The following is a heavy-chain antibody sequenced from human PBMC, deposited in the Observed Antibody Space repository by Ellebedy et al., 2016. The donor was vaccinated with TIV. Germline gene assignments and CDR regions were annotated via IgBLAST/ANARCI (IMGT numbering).Heavy chain of an antibody. D-gene: IGHD2-15*01. V-gene: IGHV3-48*02. J-gene: IGHJ4*02. CDR1: GFTFSAYS. CDR2: IGSSGTTL. Sequence: GESLKISCAASGFTFSAYSMNWVRQAPGKGLEWVSYIGSSGTTLYNEDSVKGRFSISRDHARNSLYLQMNSLRDEDTAVYYCARDLREGYCSGGSCYFRSPFDYWGQGTLVTVSS. CDR3: ARDLREGYCSGGSCYFRSPFDY.